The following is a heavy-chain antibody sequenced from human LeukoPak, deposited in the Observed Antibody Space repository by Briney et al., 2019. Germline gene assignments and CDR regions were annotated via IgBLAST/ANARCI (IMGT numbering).Heavy chain of an antibody. CDR1: GFTFSHYW. D-gene: IGHD5-12*01. Sequence: PGGSLRLSCAASGFTFSHYWMTWVRQAPGKGLEWVAQINQDGSEGHYMDSVKARFTISRDNAKNSVFLQMNSLRAEDTAVYYCVRDGGVSGYDLLDYWGQGTLVTVSS. CDR3: VRDGGVSGYDLLDY. J-gene: IGHJ4*02. V-gene: IGHV3-7*01. CDR2: INQDGSEG.